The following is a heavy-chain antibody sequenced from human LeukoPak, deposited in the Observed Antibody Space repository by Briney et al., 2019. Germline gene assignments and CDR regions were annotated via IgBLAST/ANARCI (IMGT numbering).Heavy chain of an antibody. CDR3: APVPATDAFDI. D-gene: IGHD6-6*01. Sequence: PGGSLRLSCAASGFTFSSYGMSWVRQAPGKGLEWVSDIRGSGGSTYYAASVKGRFTISRDNTKNTLYLQMNSLRAGDTAVYYSAPVPATDAFDIWAKGTMVTVSS. J-gene: IGHJ3*02. V-gene: IGHV3-23*01. CDR2: IRGSGGST. CDR1: GFTFSSYG.